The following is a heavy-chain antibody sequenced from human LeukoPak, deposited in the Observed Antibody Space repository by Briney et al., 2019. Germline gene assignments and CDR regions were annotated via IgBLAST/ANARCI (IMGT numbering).Heavy chain of an antibody. D-gene: IGHD6-19*01. CDR2: IYYSGST. CDR3: ATSGWYLLPGVY. V-gene: IGHV4-38-2*02. J-gene: IGHJ4*02. CDR1: GSSMSSDYY. Sequence: SSETLSLTCTVSGSSMSSDYYWGWIRQPPGKGLEWIGSIYYSGSTYYNPSLESRVTISVDTSKIQFSLKLSSVTAADTAVYYCATSGWYLLPGVYWGQGTLVTVSS.